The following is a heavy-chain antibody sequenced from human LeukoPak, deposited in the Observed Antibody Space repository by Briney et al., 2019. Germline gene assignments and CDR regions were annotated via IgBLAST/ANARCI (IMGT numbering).Heavy chain of an antibody. J-gene: IGHJ4*02. CDR2: INHSGST. V-gene: IGHV4-34*01. CDR1: GGSISSYY. Sequence: SETLSLTCTVSGGSISSYYWSWIRQPPGKGLEWIGEINHSGSTNYNPSLKSRVTISVDTSKNQFSLKLSSVTAADTAVYYCARLTGSGSYPEYYFDYWGQGTLVTVSS. CDR3: ARLTGSGSYPEYYFDY. D-gene: IGHD3-10*01.